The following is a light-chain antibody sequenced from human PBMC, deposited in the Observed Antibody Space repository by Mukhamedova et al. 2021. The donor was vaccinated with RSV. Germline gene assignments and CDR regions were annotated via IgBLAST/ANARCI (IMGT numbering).Light chain of an antibody. Sequence: WYQRRVHGQAPKLLIYATSYVQSGVPSRFSGSGSGTDFTLAISSLQPEDFATYYCQQANSFPRTFGQGTKVDIK. CDR3: QQANSFPRT. CDR2: ATS. J-gene: IGKJ1*01. V-gene: IGKV1-12*01.